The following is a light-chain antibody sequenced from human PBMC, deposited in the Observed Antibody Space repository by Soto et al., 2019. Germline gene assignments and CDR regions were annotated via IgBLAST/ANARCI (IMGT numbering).Light chain of an antibody. CDR2: GVS. CDR3: SSYAGGNTFYV. Sequence: QSALTQPASVSGSPGQSITISCTGTSSDVGSYNLVSWYQQHPGKAPKLTIYGVSKRPSGVSDRFSGSKSGDTASLTSSGLQAEDEADYYCSSYAGGNTFYVVGNGTKLTVL. CDR1: SSDVGSYNL. J-gene: IGLJ1*01. V-gene: IGLV2-23*02.